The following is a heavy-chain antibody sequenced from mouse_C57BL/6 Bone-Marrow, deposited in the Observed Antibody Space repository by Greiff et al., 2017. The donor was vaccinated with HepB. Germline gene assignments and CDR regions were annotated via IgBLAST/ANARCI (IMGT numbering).Heavy chain of an antibody. V-gene: IGHV1-64*01. CDR3: ARCSSYWYFDV. J-gene: IGHJ1*03. Sequence: VQRVESGAELVKPGASVKLSCKASGYTFTSYWMHWVKQRPGQGLEWIGMIHPNSGSTNYNEKFKSKAKLTVDKSSSTAYMQLSSLTSEDSAVYYCARCSSYWYFDVWGTGTTVTVSS. CDR1: GYTFTSYW. CDR2: IHPNSGST. D-gene: IGHD1-1*01.